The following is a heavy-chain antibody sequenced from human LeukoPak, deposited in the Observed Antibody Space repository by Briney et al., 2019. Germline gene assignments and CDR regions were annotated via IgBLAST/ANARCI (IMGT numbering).Heavy chain of an antibody. CDR1: GGSIGSDY. CDR3: AKYGNSGWVIDN. D-gene: IGHD6-19*01. Sequence: SETLSLTCTVSGGSIGSDYWTWIRQPPGKGLEYIGYIYYTGATNYNPSLKSRVTISVDTSKHHFSLKLSSVTAADTAVYFCAKYGNSGWVIDNWGQGTLVTVSS. V-gene: IGHV4-59*08. CDR2: IYYTGAT. J-gene: IGHJ4*02.